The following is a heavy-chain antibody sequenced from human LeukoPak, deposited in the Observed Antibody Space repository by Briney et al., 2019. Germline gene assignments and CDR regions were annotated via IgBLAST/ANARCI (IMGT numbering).Heavy chain of an antibody. CDR2: ISGSGTTT. CDR3: VRDVQWPDAFDI. V-gene: IGHV3-23*01. Sequence: GGSLRLSCAASGFTFSTYAMSWVRQAPGKGLDWVSAISGSGTTTYYSDSVKGRFTISRDISKNTLYLQMNSLRAEDTAVYYCVRDVQWPDAFDIWGQGTTVTVSS. J-gene: IGHJ3*02. D-gene: IGHD6-19*01. CDR1: GFTFSTYA.